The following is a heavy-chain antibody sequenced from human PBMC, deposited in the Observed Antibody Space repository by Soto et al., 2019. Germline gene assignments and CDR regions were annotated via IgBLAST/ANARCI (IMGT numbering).Heavy chain of an antibody. V-gene: IGHV3-30-3*01. CDR2: ISYDASNK. CDR3: ARGYSSSSAAFDY. D-gene: IGHD6-13*01. Sequence: QVQLVESGGGVVQPGRSLRLSCAASGFTFSSYAMHWVRQAPGKGLEWVAIISYDASNKYYADSVKGRFTISRDNSKNTLYLQLNSLRAEDTAVYYCARGYSSSSAAFDYWGQGTLVTVSS. CDR1: GFTFSSYA. J-gene: IGHJ4*02.